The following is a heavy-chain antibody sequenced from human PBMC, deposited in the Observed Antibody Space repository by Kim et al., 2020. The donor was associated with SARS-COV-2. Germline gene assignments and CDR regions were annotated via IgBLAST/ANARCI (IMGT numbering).Heavy chain of an antibody. D-gene: IGHD6-13*01. V-gene: IGHV3-66*01. CDR3: ASRISWTNFDY. CDR2: T. J-gene: IGHJ4*02. Sequence: TYYADSVKGRFTISRDNTKNTLYLQMNSLRAEDSAVYYCASRISWTNFDYWGQGTLVTGSS.